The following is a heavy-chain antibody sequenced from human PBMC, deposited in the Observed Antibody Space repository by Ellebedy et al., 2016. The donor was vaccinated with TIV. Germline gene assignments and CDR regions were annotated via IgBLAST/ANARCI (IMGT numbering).Heavy chain of an antibody. J-gene: IGHJ4*02. CDR2: VYDTLGSS. Sequence: SETLSLTCTVSGSSISDYYWTWNRQPPGRGLEWIGFVYDTLGSSNYSPSLKSRVSISVDTSKSQISLRLKSVTAADTAVYYCARHAVVPTPGFEYWGPGALVTVSS. CDR1: GSSISDYY. D-gene: IGHD2-15*01. CDR3: ARHAVVPTPGFEY. V-gene: IGHV4-59*08.